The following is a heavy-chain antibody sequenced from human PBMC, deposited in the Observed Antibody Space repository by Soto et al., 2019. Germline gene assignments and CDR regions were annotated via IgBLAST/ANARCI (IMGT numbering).Heavy chain of an antibody. J-gene: IGHJ4*02. CDR2: ISAYNGNT. Sequence: ASVKVSCKASGYTFTSCAMNWVRQAPGQGLEWMGWISAYNGNTNYAQKLQGRVTMTTDTSTTTAYMELRNLRSDDTAVYYCAREGTTLYYFDYWGQGTLVTVSS. CDR1: GYTFTSCA. CDR3: AREGTTLYYFDY. D-gene: IGHD4-17*01. V-gene: IGHV1-18*01.